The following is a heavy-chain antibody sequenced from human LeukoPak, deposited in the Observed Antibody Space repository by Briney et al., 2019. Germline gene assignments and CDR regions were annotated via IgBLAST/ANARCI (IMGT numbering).Heavy chain of an antibody. Sequence: PGGSLRLSCAASGLTISNYWMHWVRQAPGKGLVWVARINSDGRGTTYADSVKGRFTISRDNAKNTLYLQMNSLRDEDTAVYYCAKGGTTVVDYWGQGTLVTVSS. CDR3: AKGGTTVVDY. CDR2: INSDGRGT. J-gene: IGHJ4*02. V-gene: IGHV3-74*01. CDR1: GLTISNYW. D-gene: IGHD4-23*01.